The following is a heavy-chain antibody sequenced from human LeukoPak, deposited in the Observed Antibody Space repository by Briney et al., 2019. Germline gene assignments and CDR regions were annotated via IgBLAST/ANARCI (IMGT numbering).Heavy chain of an antibody. J-gene: IGHJ4*02. CDR2: ISGSGGGT. V-gene: IGHV3-23*01. D-gene: IGHD2-2*01. CDR3: AKEKTSSGYFDC. CDR1: GFTVSSNF. Sequence: GGSLRLSCAASGFTVSSNFMSWVRQAPGKGLEWVSVISGSGGGTYCADSVKGRFTISRDNSKNTLFLQMNNLRAGDTAIYYCAKEKTSSGYFDCWGQGTLVTVSS.